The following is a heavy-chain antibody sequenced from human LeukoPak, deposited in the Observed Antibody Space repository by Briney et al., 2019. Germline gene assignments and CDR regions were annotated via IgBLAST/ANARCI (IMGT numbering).Heavy chain of an antibody. V-gene: IGHV3-7*01. CDR2: IKQGGSEK. J-gene: IGHJ4*02. CDR1: GFTFSSYW. D-gene: IGHD2-2*01. CDR3: ARDPIGYCSSTSCSPR. Sequence: PGGSLRLSCAASGFTFSSYWMSWVRQAPGKGLEWVANIKQGGSEKYYVDSVKGRFTISRDNAKNSLYLQMNSLRAEDTAVYYCARDPIGYCSSTSCSPRWGQGTLVTVSS.